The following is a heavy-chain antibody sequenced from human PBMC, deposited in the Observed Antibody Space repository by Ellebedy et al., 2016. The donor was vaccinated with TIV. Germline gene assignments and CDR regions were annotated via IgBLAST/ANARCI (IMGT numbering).Heavy chain of an antibody. D-gene: IGHD6-19*01. CDR3: AREDIAVAVRGLDY. CDR2: IIPILGIA. J-gene: IGHJ4*02. Sequence: SVQVSCXASGGIFSSYAISWARQAPGQGLEWMGRIIPILGIANYAQKFQGRVTITADKSTSTAYMELSSLRSEDTAVYYCAREDIAVAVRGLDYWGQGTLVTVSS. CDR1: GGIFSSYA. V-gene: IGHV1-69*04.